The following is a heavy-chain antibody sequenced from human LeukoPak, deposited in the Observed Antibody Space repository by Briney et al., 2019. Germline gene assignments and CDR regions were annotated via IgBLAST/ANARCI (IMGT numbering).Heavy chain of an antibody. Sequence: SQTLSLTCTVSGGSISSGSYYWSWIRQPAGKGLEWIGRIYTSGSTNYNPSLKSRVTISVDTSKNQFSLRLSSVTAADTAVYYCARDLRLLDAFDIWGQGTMVTVSS. D-gene: IGHD2-15*01. CDR3: ARDLRLLDAFDI. CDR2: IYTSGST. V-gene: IGHV4-61*02. J-gene: IGHJ3*02. CDR1: GGSISSGSYY.